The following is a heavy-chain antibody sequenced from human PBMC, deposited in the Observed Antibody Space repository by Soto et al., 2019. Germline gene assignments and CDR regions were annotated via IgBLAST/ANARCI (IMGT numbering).Heavy chain of an antibody. V-gene: IGHV1-3*05. Sequence: QGQLVQSGAEEKKPGASVKVSCKASGYTFTGYDMHWVRQAPGQRLEWMGCVNDGNGNAKYSQKFQGRVTINRDTSASTAYMELCSLRSEDTDVYYLARSAVSPFGGLICPFDYWGQGNLVTVYS. CDR3: ARSAVSPFGGLICPFDY. J-gene: IGHJ4*02. CDR2: VNDGNGNA. CDR1: GYTFTGYD. D-gene: IGHD3-16*02.